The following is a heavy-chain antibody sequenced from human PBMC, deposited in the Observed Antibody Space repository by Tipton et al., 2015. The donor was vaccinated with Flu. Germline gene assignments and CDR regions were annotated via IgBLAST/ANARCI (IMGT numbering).Heavy chain of an antibody. CDR2: VYHTGTT. CDR1: GGAMRGYF. D-gene: IGHD6-19*01. Sequence: LRLSCTVSGGAMRGYFWTWIRQAPGRGLEWVGSVYHTGTTYYNPSLKSRVIMSVDRSNNQFSLHLTSVTAADTAVYYCASSLNHHVWGRGTLVTVSS. J-gene: IGHJ2*01. V-gene: IGHV4-59*04. CDR3: ASSLNHHV.